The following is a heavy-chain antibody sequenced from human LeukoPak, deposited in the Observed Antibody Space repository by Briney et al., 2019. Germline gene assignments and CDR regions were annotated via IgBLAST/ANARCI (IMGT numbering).Heavy chain of an antibody. V-gene: IGHV1-24*01. J-gene: IGHJ4*02. CDR1: GYTLTELS. CDR2: FDPEDGET. Sequence: ASVKVSCKVSGYTLTELSMHWVRQAPGKGLEWMGGFDPEDGETIYAQKFQGRVTMTEDTSTDTAYMEPSSLRSEDTAVYYCATWGYGGAGTFDYWGQGILVTVSS. CDR3: ATWGYGGAGTFDY. D-gene: IGHD4-23*01.